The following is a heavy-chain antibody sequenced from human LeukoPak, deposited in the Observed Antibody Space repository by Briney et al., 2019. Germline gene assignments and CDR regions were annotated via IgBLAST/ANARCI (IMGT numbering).Heavy chain of an antibody. V-gene: IGHV1-2*02. J-gene: IGHJ4*02. CDR1: GYTFTGYY. D-gene: IGHD3-22*01. CDR2: INPNSGGT. CDR3: ARRSYYDTSGYYYFDY. Sequence: ASVKDSCKASGYTFTGYYMHWVRQAPGQGLEWMGWINPNSGGTNYAQKFQGRVTMTRDTSISTAYMELSRLRSDDTAMYYCARRSYYDTSGYYYFDYWGQGTLVTVSS.